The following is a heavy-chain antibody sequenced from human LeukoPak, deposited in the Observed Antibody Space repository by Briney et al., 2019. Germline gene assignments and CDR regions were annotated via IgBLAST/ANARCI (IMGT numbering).Heavy chain of an antibody. CDR3: AELGITMIGGV. CDR1: GFTFSSYS. D-gene: IGHD3-10*02. Sequence: GESLRLSCAASGFTFSSYSMYWVRQAPGKGLEWVSSISTSSSYIYYADSVKGRFTISRDNAKNSLYLQMNSLRAEDTAVYYCAELGITMIGGVWGKGTTVTISS. V-gene: IGHV3-21*01. CDR2: ISTSSSYI. J-gene: IGHJ6*04.